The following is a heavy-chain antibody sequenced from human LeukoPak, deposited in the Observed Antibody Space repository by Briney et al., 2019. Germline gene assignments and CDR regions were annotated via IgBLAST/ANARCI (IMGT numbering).Heavy chain of an antibody. CDR1: GFTFSSYG. D-gene: IGHD2-21*02. CDR3: ANGDLASCGGDCYSGAFDI. CDR2: IWYDGSNK. V-gene: IGHV3-33*06. Sequence: PGRSLRLSCAASGFTFSSYGMHWVRQAPGKGLEWVAVIWYDGSNKYYADSVKGRFTISRDNSKNTLYLQMNSLRAEDTAVYYCANGDLASCGGDCYSGAFDIWGQGTMVTVSS. J-gene: IGHJ3*02.